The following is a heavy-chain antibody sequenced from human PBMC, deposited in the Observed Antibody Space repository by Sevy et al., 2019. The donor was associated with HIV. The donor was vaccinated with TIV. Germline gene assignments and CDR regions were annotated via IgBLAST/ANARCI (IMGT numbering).Heavy chain of an antibody. CDR1: GFDFSIYS. CDR3: GREGCTKPHDY. D-gene: IGHD2-8*01. V-gene: IGHV3-23*01. CDR2: LSFGCGKI. J-gene: IGHJ4*02. Sequence: GGCLRLSCAASGFDFSIYSMSWVRQAPGKGLEWVSTLSFGCGKINYADSVKGRFTISRDNSKSSVYLQMNNMRVEDTAVYYCGREGCTKPHDYWGQGTLVTVSS.